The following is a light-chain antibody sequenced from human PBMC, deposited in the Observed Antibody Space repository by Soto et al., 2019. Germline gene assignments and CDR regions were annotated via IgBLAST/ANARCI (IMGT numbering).Light chain of an antibody. J-gene: IGKJ2*01. V-gene: IGKV4-1*01. CDR2: WAS. Sequence: DIVMTQSPDSLAVSLGERATINCKSSQSVLYSYNNKNYLAWYQQKSGQPPKLLIYWASTREAVVPDRFSGGGSGTDFTPTYSSLQAEDVAVYSLQQYYTTAPFTFGQGTKLEIK. CDR1: QSVLYSYNNKNY. CDR3: QQYYTTAPFT.